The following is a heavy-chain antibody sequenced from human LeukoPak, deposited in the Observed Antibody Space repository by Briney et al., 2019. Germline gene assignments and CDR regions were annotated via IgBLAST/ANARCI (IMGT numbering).Heavy chain of an antibody. J-gene: IGHJ5*02. CDR1: GYTFTSYG. V-gene: IGHV1-18*01. CDR2: ISAYNGNT. CDR3: ARKCTSCYWFDP. Sequence: ASVKGSCKAFGYTFTSYGISWVRQAPGQGLEWMGWISAYNGNTNYAQKLQGRVTMTTDTSTSTAYMELRSLRSDDTAVYYCARKCTSCYWFDPWGQGTLVTVSS. D-gene: IGHD2-2*01.